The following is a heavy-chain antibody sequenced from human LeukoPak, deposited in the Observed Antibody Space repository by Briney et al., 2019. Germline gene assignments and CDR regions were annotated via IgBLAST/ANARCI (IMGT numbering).Heavy chain of an antibody. CDR1: GYNFTIYW. V-gene: IGHV5-51*01. J-gene: IGHJ5*02. D-gene: IGHD1-26*01. CDR2: IYPGDPDT. CDR3: ARYSGSQNWFDP. Sequence: GESLKISCKGSGYNFTIYWIGWVRQMPGEGLEWMGIIYPGDPDTRYSPSFQGQVTMSVDKSISTAYLQWSSLKASDTAMYYCARYSGSQNWFDPWGQGTLVTVSS.